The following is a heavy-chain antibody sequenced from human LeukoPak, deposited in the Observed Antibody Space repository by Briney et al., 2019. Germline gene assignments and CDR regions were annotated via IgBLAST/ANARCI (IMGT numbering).Heavy chain of an antibody. CDR1: GFTFDDYT. J-gene: IGHJ6*03. Sequence: GGSLRLSCAASGFTFDDYTMHWVRQAPGKGLEWVSLISWDGGSTYYADSVKGRFTISRDNSKNSLYLQMNSLRTEDTALYYCAKDKGGGGKQLAYYYMDVWGKGTTVTVSS. V-gene: IGHV3-43*01. D-gene: IGHD6-13*01. CDR2: ISWDGGST. CDR3: AKDKGGGGKQLAYYYMDV.